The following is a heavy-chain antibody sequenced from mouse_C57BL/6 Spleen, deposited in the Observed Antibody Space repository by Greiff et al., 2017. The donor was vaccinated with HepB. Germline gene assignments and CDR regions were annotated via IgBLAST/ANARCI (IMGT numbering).Heavy chain of an antibody. V-gene: IGHV1-55*01. J-gene: IGHJ1*03. Sequence: QVQLQQPGAELVKPGASVKMSCKASGYTFTSYWITWVKRRPGQGLEWIGDIYPGSGSTNYNEKFKSKATLTVDTSSSTAYMQLSSLTSEDSAVYYCARSGFYYGSSYWYFDVWGTGTTVTVSS. CDR2: IYPGSGST. CDR3: ARSGFYYGSSYWYFDV. D-gene: IGHD1-1*01. CDR1: GYTFTSYW.